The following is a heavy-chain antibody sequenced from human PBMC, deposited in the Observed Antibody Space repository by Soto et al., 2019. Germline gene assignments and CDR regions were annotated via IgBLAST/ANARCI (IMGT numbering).Heavy chain of an antibody. CDR2: IWYDGSNK. CDR1: GFTFSSYG. D-gene: IGHD1-1*01. J-gene: IGHJ4*02. Sequence: QVQLVESGGGVVQPGRSLRLSCAASGFTFSSYGMHWVRQAPGKGLEWVAVIWYDGSNKYYADSVKGRFTISRDNSKNTLYLQMNSLRAEDTAVYYCAGEALYNRVYFDYWGQGTLVTVSS. CDR3: AGEALYNRVYFDY. V-gene: IGHV3-33*01.